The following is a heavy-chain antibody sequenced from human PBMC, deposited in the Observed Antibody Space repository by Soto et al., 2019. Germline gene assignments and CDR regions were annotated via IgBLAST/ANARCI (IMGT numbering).Heavy chain of an antibody. CDR1: EVNGEGHW. CDR2: FGGDENYT. V-gene: IGHV3-74*01. Sequence: PVVPMRLPRGALEVNGEGHWRHCIRQATGKGLVWLSRFGGDENYTDYADSVRGRLTISRDIAKNSLFLQMNSLRAEDTVLYYCVRFPFFDTSDLGYRGEGTLVSVPS. CDR3: VRFPFFDTSDLGY. D-gene: IGHD3-22*01. J-gene: IGHJ4*02.